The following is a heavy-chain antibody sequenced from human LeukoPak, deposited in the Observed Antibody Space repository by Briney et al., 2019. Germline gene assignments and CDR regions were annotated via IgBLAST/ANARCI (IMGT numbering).Heavy chain of an antibody. Sequence: GGSLRLSCAGSGFTFSNYWMTWVRQAPGKGLEWVAVISYDGSNKYYADSVKGRFTISRDNSKNTLYLQMNSLRAEDTAVYYCARDRGRGVRGVIVYYYYGMDVWGQGTTVTVSS. CDR2: ISYDGSNK. CDR1: GFTFSNYW. V-gene: IGHV3-30*19. D-gene: IGHD3-10*01. J-gene: IGHJ6*02. CDR3: ARDRGRGVRGVIVYYYYGMDV.